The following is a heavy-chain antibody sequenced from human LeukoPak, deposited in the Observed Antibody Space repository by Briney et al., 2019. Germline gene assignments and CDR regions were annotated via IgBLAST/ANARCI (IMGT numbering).Heavy chain of an antibody. CDR2: IKHGGSEK. J-gene: IGHJ4*02. V-gene: IGHV3-7*01. CDR1: GFAFRNYW. D-gene: IGHD1-26*01. Sequence: GGSLRLSCAASGFAFRNYWLSWVRQAPGKGLEWVANIKHGGSEKYYVDSVKGRFTVSRDDTKNSLYLQMNSLRAEDTAVYYCAKGSDYSQGWGQGTLVTVSS. CDR3: AKGSDYSQG.